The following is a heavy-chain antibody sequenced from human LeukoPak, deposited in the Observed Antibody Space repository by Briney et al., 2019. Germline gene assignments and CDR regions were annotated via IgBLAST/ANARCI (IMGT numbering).Heavy chain of an antibody. V-gene: IGHV3-7*01. CDR3: ARTAAGSYFDY. D-gene: IGHD6-19*01. Sequence: GGSLRLSCAASGITFSSYWMSWVRQAPGKGLEWVAKIKQDGSEEYYVDSVKGRFTISRDNAKNSLYLQMNSLRVEDTAVYYCARTAAGSYFDYWGQGTLVTVSS. CDR2: IKQDGSEE. J-gene: IGHJ4*02. CDR1: GITFSSYW.